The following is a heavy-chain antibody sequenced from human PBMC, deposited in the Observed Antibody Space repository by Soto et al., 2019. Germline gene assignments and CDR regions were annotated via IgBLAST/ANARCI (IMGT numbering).Heavy chain of an antibody. D-gene: IGHD3-9*01. CDR2: IKSKTDGRTT. J-gene: IGHJ6*02. Sequence: SGGSLRLSCAASGFTFRNYGMNWVRQAPGKGLEWVARIKSKTDGRTTDYAAPVKGRFTISRDDSKHTLYLQMNSLKTEDTAVYYCTTETSQKGLRYFDWFPHVGVWGQGTTVTVSS. CDR3: TTETSQKGLRYFDWFPHVGV. V-gene: IGHV3-15*01. CDR1: GFTFRNYG.